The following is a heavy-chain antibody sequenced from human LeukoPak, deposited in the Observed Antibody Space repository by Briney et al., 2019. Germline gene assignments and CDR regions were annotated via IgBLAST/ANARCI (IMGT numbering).Heavy chain of an antibody. V-gene: IGHV3-64D*06. D-gene: IGHD6-13*01. J-gene: IGHJ4*02. CDR2: ISSNRGST. CDR3: VKGSLAAAGAFDY. Sequence: HPGGSLSLSCSASGFTFSSNAMGWVRQAPGKGLEYVSSISSNRGSTYYADYVKGRFTISRDNSNNTLYLQMSSLRAEDTAVYYCVKGSLAAAGAFDYWGQGTLVTVSS. CDR1: GFTFSSNA.